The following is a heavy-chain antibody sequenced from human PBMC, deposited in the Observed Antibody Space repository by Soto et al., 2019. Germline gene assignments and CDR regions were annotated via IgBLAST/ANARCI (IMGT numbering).Heavy chain of an antibody. J-gene: IGHJ5*02. CDR3: ARHIYTSYVFYP. CDR1: GYRFTTYW. D-gene: IGHD2-2*01. V-gene: IGHV5-51*01. CDR2: IYPGDSET. Sequence: GESLKISCKTSGYRFTTYWIAWVRQTPGKGLEWMGIIYPGDSETRYSPSFQGQVTFSADKSISTAYLQWSSLKASDTAIYYCARHIYTSYVFYPWGQGTLDIVYS.